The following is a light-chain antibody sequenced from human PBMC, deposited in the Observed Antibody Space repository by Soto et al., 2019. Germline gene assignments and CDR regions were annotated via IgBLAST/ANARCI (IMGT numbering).Light chain of an antibody. CDR1: EYISSY. CDR2: SAT. CDR3: QYTYILPWA. Sequence: DIQMTQSPPSLSASVGDTVTITCRASEYISSYLSWYHSKPGTAPQLLIYSATTLHTGVPPRFSAGGSGRDFTLTISDLQPDDFASSFCQYTYILPWAFGQGTKVEI. V-gene: IGKV1-39*01. J-gene: IGKJ1*01.